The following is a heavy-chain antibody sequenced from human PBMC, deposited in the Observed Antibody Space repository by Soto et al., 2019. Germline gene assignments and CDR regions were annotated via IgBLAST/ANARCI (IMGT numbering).Heavy chain of an antibody. CDR3: ARDLSSSPYAFDI. V-gene: IGHV1-8*01. CDR1: GYTFTSYD. CDR2: MNPNSGNT. J-gene: IGHJ3*02. D-gene: IGHD6-6*01. Sequence: ASVKVSCKASGYTFTSYDINWVRQATGQGHEWMGWMNPNSGNTGYAQKFQGRVTMTRNTSISTAYMELSSLRSEDTAVYYCARDLSSSPYAFDIWGQGTMVTVS.